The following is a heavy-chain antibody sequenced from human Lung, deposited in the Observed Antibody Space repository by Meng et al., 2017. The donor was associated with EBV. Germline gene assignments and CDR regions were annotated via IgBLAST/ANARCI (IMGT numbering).Heavy chain of an antibody. D-gene: IGHD3-10*01. V-gene: IGHV4-4*07. CDR3: ARNHYYGSGSFYFDF. J-gene: IGHJ4*02. CDR1: GCNCIYN. Sequence: GCNCIYNRDLTRPPAGYVLECIWRFYPSGSNNYNPSLNSLITMSVDTSNNQFSRMLSSFTAAYTAVYYCARNHYYGSGSFYFDFWGQGALVTVSS. CDR2: FYPSGSN.